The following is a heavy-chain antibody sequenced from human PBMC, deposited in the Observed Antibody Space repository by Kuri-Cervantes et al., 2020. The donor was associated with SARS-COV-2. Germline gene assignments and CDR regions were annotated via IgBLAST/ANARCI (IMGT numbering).Heavy chain of an antibody. Sequence: GESLKISCAASGFTFSSYAMRWVRQAPGKGLEWVAVISYDGSNKYYADSVKGRFTISRDNSKNTLYLQMNSLRAEDTAVYYCAREVAGGGLGYWGQGTLVTVSS. V-gene: IGHV3-30*04. CDR2: ISYDGSNK. D-gene: IGHD3-16*01. CDR3: AREVAGGGLGY. J-gene: IGHJ4*02. CDR1: GFTFSSYA.